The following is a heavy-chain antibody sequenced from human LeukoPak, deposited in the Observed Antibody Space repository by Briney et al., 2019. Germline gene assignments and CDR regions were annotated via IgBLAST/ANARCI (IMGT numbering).Heavy chain of an antibody. J-gene: IGHJ5*02. CDR3: ARVSSSSLFDP. D-gene: IGHD6-6*01. Sequence: SETLSLTCTVSGYSISSGYYWGWIRQPPGKGLEWIGSIYYSGSTYYNPSLKSRVTISVDTSKNQFSLKLSSVTAADTAVYYCARVSSSSLFDPWGQGTLVTVSS. V-gene: IGHV4-38-2*02. CDR1: GYSISSGYY. CDR2: IYYSGST.